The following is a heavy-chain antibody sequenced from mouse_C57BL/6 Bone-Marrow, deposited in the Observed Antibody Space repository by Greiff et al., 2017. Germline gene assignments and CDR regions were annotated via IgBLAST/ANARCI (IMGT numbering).Heavy chain of an antibody. CDR3: ARKKDYGSSWGFAY. D-gene: IGHD1-1*01. Sequence: QVTLKESGPGILQPSQTLSLTCSFSGFSLSTFGMGVGWIRQPSGKGLEWLAHIWWDDDKYYNPALKSRLTISKDTSKNQVFLKIANVDTADTATYYCARKKDYGSSWGFAYWGQGTLVTVSA. CDR1: GFSLSTFGMG. CDR2: IWWDDDK. J-gene: IGHJ3*01. V-gene: IGHV8-8*01.